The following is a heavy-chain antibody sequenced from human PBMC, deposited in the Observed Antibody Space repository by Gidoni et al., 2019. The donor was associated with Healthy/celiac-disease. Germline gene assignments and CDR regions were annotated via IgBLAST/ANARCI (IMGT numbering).Heavy chain of an antibody. J-gene: IGHJ6*02. CDR3: ATARDFWSGYPSYYYYGMDV. CDR2: ISGSGGST. V-gene: IGHV3-23*01. CDR1: GSTFTSYA. D-gene: IGHD3-3*01. Sequence: EVQLLESGGGLVHPGGSLRLSSAASGSTFTSYAMSWVRQAPGKGLEWVSAISGSGGSTYYADSVKGRFTISRDNSKNTLYLQMNSLRAEDTAVYYCATARDFWSGYPSYYYYGMDVWGQGTTVTVSS.